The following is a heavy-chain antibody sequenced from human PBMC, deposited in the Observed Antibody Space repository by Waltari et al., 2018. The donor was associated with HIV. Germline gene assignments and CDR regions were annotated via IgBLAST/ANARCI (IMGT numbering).Heavy chain of an antibody. D-gene: IGHD3-22*01. J-gene: IGHJ4*02. CDR3: ARELAPKDSSGYYGPDY. V-gene: IGHV3-30-3*01. CDR1: GFTFSRYA. CDR2: ISYDGSNK. Sequence: QVQLVESGGGVVQPGRSLRLSCAASGFTFSRYAMHWLRQAPGKGLEWVAVISYDGSNKYYADSVKGRFTISRDNSKNTLYLQMHSLRAEDTAVCYCARELAPKDSSGYYGPDYWGQGTLVTVSS.